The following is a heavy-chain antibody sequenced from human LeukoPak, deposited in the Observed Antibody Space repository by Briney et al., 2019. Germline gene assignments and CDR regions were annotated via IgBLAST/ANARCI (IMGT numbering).Heavy chain of an antibody. V-gene: IGHV1-69*05. CDR2: IIPIFGTA. CDR1: GGTFSSYA. J-gene: IGHJ5*02. Sequence: GASVKVSCKASGGTFSSYAISWVRQAPGHGREWMGRIIPIFGTANYAQKFQGRVTITTDESTSTAYMELSSLRSEDTAVYYCARDLLIAASDSWFDPWGQGTLITVSS. D-gene: IGHD6-6*01. CDR3: ARDLLIAASDSWFDP.